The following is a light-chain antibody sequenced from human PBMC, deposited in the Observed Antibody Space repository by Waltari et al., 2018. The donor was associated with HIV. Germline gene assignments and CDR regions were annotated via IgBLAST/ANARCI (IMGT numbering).Light chain of an antibody. J-gene: IGKJ3*01. Sequence: EIVLTQSPGTLSLSPGERATLSCRASQSVSSSYLAWYQQKPGQAPRLLMYAASSRATGIPDRFSGSGSGTDFTLAISRLEPEDFAVYYCQQYGSSSTFGPGTKVHI. CDR3: QQYGSSST. CDR2: AAS. V-gene: IGKV3-20*01. CDR1: QSVSSSY.